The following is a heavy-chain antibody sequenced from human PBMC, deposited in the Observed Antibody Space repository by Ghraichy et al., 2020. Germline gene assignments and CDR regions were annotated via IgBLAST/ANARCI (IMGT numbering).Heavy chain of an antibody. CDR2: ILYNGNV. V-gene: IGHV4-39*01. D-gene: IGHD3-16*01. CDR3: ARHHWRGNDAFDI. J-gene: IGHJ3*02. Sequence: SETLSLTCTVSGGYISSNDDYWVWIRQPPGKGLEWIGSILYNGNVYYNPSHRSHVTISVDTSKNQFSLKLSSVTAAATAVYYCARHHWRGNDAFDIWGQGTLVTVAS. CDR1: GGYISSNDDY.